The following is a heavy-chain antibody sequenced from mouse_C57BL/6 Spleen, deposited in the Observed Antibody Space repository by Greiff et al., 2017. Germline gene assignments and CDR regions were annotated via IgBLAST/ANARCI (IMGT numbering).Heavy chain of an antibody. CDR2: IDPSDSYT. CDR1: GYTFTSYW. Sequence: VQLQQPGAELVRPGTSVKLSCKASGYTFTSYWMHWVKQRPGQGLEWIGVIDPSDSYTNYNQKFKGKATLTVDTASSTAYMQLSSLTSEDSAVDYCARRGSDYAMDYWGQGTSVTVSS. J-gene: IGHJ4*01. CDR3: ARRGSDYAMDY. V-gene: IGHV1-59*01.